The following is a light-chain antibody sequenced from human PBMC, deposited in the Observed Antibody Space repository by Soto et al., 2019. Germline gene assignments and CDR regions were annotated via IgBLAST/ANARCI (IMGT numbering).Light chain of an antibody. J-gene: IGKJ4*01. CDR1: QGVSSY. Sequence: EIVLTQSPATLSLSPWERATLSCRASQGVSSYLAWYQQKPGQAPRLLIYDASNRATGIPARFSGSGPGTDFTLTISSLEPEDFAVYYCQQRSNFGGGTKVDIK. CDR2: DAS. CDR3: QQRSN. V-gene: IGKV3D-11*01.